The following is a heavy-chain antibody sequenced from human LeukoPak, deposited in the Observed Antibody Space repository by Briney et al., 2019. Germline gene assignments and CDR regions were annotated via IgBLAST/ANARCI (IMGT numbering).Heavy chain of an antibody. D-gene: IGHD3-16*02. CDR1: GGTFGNYT. Sequence: GASVKVSCKASGGTFGNYTINWVRQAPGQRLEWMGRIIPIVGTANCAQNFQGRVTITADKSTSTAYMELSSLRSEDTAVYYCARYLVIRGDAFDIWGQGTMVTVPS. J-gene: IGHJ3*02. V-gene: IGHV1-69*08. CDR3: ARYLVIRGDAFDI. CDR2: IIPIVGTA.